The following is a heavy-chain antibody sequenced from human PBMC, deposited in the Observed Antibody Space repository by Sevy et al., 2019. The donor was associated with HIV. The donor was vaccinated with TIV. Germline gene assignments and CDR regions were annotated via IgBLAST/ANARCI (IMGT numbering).Heavy chain of an antibody. J-gene: IGHJ5*02. CDR1: GYIFSSYT. D-gene: IGHD3-22*01. Sequence: GGSLRLSCAASGYIFSSYTMTWVRQAPGKGLEWVSKISTSGKSTFYADSVEGRVTISRDNTKNSVFLETNNLRVEDTAVYYCLRSGGAYDAGFDPWGQGTLVTVSS. CDR3: LRSGGAYDAGFDP. V-gene: IGHV3-48*04. CDR2: ISTSGKST.